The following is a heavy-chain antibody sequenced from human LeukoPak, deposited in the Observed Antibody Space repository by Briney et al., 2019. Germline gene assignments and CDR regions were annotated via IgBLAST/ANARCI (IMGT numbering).Heavy chain of an antibody. CDR2: IWSDGTIQ. J-gene: IGHJ4*02. CDR3: ARHNHDWGWGF. Sequence: GGSLRLSCAASGFIFSYYGMHWVRQAPGKGLEWLAVIWSDGTIQYYADPVKGRFTISRDNSKNTLYLQLTGLRADDSAVYYCARHNHDWGWGFWGQGAQVTVSS. D-gene: IGHD2-8*02. V-gene: IGHV3-33*01. CDR1: GFIFSYYG.